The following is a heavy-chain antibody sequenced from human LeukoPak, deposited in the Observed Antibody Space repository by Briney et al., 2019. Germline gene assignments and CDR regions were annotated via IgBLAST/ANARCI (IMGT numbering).Heavy chain of an antibody. D-gene: IGHD6-19*01. V-gene: IGHV3-21*01. CDR3: ARGLSYAVAYGDY. Sequence: PGGSLRLSCAASGFTFSSYSMNWVRQAPGKGLEWVPSISGSSSYIYYADSVKGRFTISRDNAKNSLYLQLNSLRADDTAVYYCARGLSYAVAYGDYWGQGTLVTVSS. CDR1: GFTFSSYS. CDR2: ISGSSSYI. J-gene: IGHJ4*02.